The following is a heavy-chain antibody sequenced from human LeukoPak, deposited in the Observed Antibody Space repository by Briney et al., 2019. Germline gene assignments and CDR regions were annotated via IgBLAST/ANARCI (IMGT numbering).Heavy chain of an antibody. V-gene: IGHV3-30-3*01. CDR2: MSPDGNKK. Sequence: GRSLRLSCAASGFTFSDYNMHWVRQAPGKGLDRVALMSPDGNKKYYADSVKGRFTISRDNSKNTVDLQLNSLRAEDTAVYYCARDLIGRYTFDYCGQGTLVTVSS. CDR1: GFTFSDYN. D-gene: IGHD3-10*01. CDR3: ARDLIGRYTFDY. J-gene: IGHJ4*02.